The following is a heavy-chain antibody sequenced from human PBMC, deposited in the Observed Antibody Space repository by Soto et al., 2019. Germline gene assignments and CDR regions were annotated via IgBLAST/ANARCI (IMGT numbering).Heavy chain of an antibody. J-gene: IGHJ6*02. Sequence: QVQLQELGPGLVKPSGTLSLTCAVSGGSISSSNWWSWVRQPPRKGLEWIGEIYHSGSTNYNPSLKSRVTISVDKSKNQISLKLSSVTAADTAVYYCARVGYCSGGSCYHYYYGMDVWGHGTTVTVSS. CDR1: GGSISSSNW. CDR3: ARVGYCSGGSCYHYYYGMDV. D-gene: IGHD2-15*01. CDR2: IYHSGST. V-gene: IGHV4-4*02.